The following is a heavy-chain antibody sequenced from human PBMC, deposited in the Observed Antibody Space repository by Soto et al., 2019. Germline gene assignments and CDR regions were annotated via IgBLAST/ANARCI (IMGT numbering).Heavy chain of an antibody. D-gene: IGHD3-22*01. J-gene: IGHJ4*02. CDR1: GGSITSYY. CDR2: IYYSGST. CDR3: ARDLAYYYVSSDYALGY. Sequence: SETLSLTCTVSGGSITSYYWSWIRQPPGKGLEWIGYIYYSGSTNYNPSLKSRVTISVDTSKNQFTLKLSSVTAADSAVYYCARDLAYYYVSSDYALGYWGQGTLVTVSS. V-gene: IGHV4-59*01.